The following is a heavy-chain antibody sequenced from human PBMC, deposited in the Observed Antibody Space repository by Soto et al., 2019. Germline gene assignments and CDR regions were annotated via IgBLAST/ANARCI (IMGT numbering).Heavy chain of an antibody. CDR1: GGTFSSYT. J-gene: IGHJ6*03. D-gene: IGHD6-6*01. Sequence: ASVKVSCKASGGTFSSYTISWVRQAPGQGLEWMGRIIPILGIANYAQKFQGRVTITADKSTSTAYLELGSLRSEDTAVYYCASGPYSSSSQPLYYYSYYMDVWGKGTTVTVSS. CDR2: IIPILGIA. CDR3: ASGPYSSSSQPLYYYSYYMDV. V-gene: IGHV1-69*02.